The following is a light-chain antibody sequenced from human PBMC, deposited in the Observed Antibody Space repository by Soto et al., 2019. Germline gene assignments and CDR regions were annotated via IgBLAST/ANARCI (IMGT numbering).Light chain of an antibody. CDR2: AAS. J-gene: IGKJ2*01. Sequence: DIQMTQSPSSVSASVGDSVTITCRATQGINNLLAWYQQKPGKAPNLLIYAASTLQSGVPSRFTGSGSGTDFTLTISSLQPDDFATYYCQQANSFPYTFGQGTKLEIK. CDR3: QQANSFPYT. CDR1: QGINNL. V-gene: IGKV1-12*01.